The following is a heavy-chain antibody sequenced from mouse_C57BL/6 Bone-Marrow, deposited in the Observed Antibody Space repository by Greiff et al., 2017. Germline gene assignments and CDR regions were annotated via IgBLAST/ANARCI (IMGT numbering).Heavy chain of an antibody. J-gene: IGHJ4*01. D-gene: IGHD1-1*01. CDR3: AREAHYYGSSWGYYAMDY. Sequence: EVKLMESGGGLVQPGGSLKLSCAASGFTFSDYYMYWVRQTPEKRLEWVAYISNGGGSTYYPDTVKGRFTISRDNAKNTLYLQMSRLKSEDTAMYYCAREAHYYGSSWGYYAMDYWGQGTSVTVSS. V-gene: IGHV5-12*01. CDR2: ISNGGGST. CDR1: GFTFSDYY.